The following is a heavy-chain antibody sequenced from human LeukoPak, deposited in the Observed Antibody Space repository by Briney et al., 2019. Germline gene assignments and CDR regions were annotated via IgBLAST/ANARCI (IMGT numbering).Heavy chain of an antibody. V-gene: IGHV1-2*02. CDR2: INPISGAT. D-gene: IGHD6-13*01. CDR3: ARAYSSRDSFDM. Sequence: GASVKVSCKTSGYTFTRYYMQWARQAPGHGLEWMGIINPISGATDYAQKFQGRVTMTRDTSISTAFMELSRLRSDDTAVYYCARAYSSRDSFDMWGQGTMVTVSS. CDR1: GYTFTRYY. J-gene: IGHJ3*02.